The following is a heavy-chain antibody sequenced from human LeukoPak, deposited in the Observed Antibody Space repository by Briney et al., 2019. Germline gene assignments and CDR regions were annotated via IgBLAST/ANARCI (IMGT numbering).Heavy chain of an antibody. J-gene: IGHJ4*02. V-gene: IGHV1-69*01. D-gene: IGHD2-2*01. CDR1: GGTFSSYA. Sequence: SVKGSCKASGGTFSSYAINWVRQAPGQGLEWMGGIIPIFGTANYAQKFQDRVTITADESTSTAYMELSSLRSEDTAIYYCASRLYCSNTRCRNFPFAYWGQGTLVTVSS. CDR3: ASRLYCSNTRCRNFPFAY. CDR2: IIPIFGTA.